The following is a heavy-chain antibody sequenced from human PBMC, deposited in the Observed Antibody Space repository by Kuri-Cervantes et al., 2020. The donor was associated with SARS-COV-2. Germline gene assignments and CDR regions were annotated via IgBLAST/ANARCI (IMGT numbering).Heavy chain of an antibody. Sequence: ASVKVSCKASGYSFTSYGISWVRQAPGQGLEWIGWINAYNGNTNYAQKLQGRVTMTTDTSTSTAYMELRSLRSDDTAVYYCARDQLSFTIFGVVITYFDYWGQGTLVTVSS. CDR3: ARDQLSFTIFGVVITYFDY. D-gene: IGHD3-3*01. CDR1: GYSFTSYG. CDR2: INAYNGNT. J-gene: IGHJ4*02. V-gene: IGHV1-18*01.